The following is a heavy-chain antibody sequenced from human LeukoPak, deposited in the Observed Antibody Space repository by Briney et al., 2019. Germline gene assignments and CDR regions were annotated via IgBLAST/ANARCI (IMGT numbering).Heavy chain of an antibody. CDR2: INNEGTDT. D-gene: IGHD1-1*01. V-gene: IGHV3-74*01. J-gene: IGHJ4*02. CDR1: GLTFSHHW. CDR3: ATKAGNFQERVSLDY. Sequence: GGSLRLSCVVSGLTFSHHWIHWVRQVPGKGLVWVSHINNEGTDTRYADSVRGRFTISRDNAKNTVYLQMNSLSPEDAALYYCATKAGNFQERVSLDYWGQGTLVTVPS.